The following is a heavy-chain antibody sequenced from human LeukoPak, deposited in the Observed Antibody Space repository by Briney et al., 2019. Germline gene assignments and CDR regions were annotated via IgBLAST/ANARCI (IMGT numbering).Heavy chain of an antibody. D-gene: IGHD3-10*01. J-gene: IGHJ4*02. V-gene: IGHV3-23*01. CDR2: ISGSGSTT. Sequence: GGSLRLSCATSGFTFSSYAVGWVRQAPGKGLEWVSSISGSGSTTYYADSVKGRFTISRDNSKNTLYLQMNSLRAEDTAVYYCALASMVQGVTFDYWGQGTLVTVSS. CDR3: ALASMVQGVTFDY. CDR1: GFTFSSYA.